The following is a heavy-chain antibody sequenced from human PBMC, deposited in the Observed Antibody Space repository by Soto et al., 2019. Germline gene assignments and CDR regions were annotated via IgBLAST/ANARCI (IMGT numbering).Heavy chain of an antibody. V-gene: IGHV1-69*12. CDR2: IVPIFGTT. Sequence: QVQLVQSGAEVKKPGSSVKVSCKVSGGTFSNYAIDWVRLAPGHGLEWMGGIVPIFGTTYYTQKFQGRATIIGDDSTTTAYLEMSSLRSEDTAIYYCARVGAGAGLYNSPGLDVGGQGTAVPVSS. CDR1: GGTFSNYA. D-gene: IGHD6-19*01. J-gene: IGHJ6*02. CDR3: ARVGAGAGLYNSPGLDV.